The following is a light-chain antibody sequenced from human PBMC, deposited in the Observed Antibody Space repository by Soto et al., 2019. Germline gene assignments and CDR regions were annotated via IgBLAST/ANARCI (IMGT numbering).Light chain of an antibody. Sequence: EIVLTQSPGTLSLSPGERATLSCRASQSVSSSYLAWYQQKPGQAPRLLIYGASSRDTGIPDRFSGSGSGTDFTLTISRLEPEDFAGYYCQQYGSSGYTFGQGTKLEIK. V-gene: IGKV3-20*01. J-gene: IGKJ2*01. CDR1: QSVSSSY. CDR3: QQYGSSGYT. CDR2: GAS.